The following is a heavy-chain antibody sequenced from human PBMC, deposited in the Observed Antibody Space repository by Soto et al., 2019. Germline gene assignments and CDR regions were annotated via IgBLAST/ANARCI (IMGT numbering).Heavy chain of an antibody. CDR1: GGSISSYY. D-gene: IGHD2-2*01. CDR3: AREAGHCSSTSCLSYYYYGMDV. V-gene: IGHV4-59*01. Sequence: SETLSLTCTVSGGSISSYYWSWIRQPPGKGLEWIGYIYYSGSTNYNPSLKSRVTISVDTSKNQFSLKLSSVTAADTAVYYCAREAGHCSSTSCLSYYYYGMDVWGQGTTVTVSS. J-gene: IGHJ6*02. CDR2: IYYSGST.